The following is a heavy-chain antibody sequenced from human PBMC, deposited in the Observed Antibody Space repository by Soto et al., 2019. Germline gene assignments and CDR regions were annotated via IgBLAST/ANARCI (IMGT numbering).Heavy chain of an antibody. J-gene: IGHJ4*02. Sequence: EVQLVESGGGLVQPGGSLRLSCAASGFTFSSYWMHWVRQAPGKGLVWVSRINSDGSSTSYADSVKGRFTISRDNAKNTLYLQMNSLGAEDTAVYYCARSNFWSGYLPHFDYWGQGTLVTVSS. V-gene: IGHV3-74*01. CDR2: INSDGSST. D-gene: IGHD3-3*01. CDR1: GFTFSSYW. CDR3: ARSNFWSGYLPHFDY.